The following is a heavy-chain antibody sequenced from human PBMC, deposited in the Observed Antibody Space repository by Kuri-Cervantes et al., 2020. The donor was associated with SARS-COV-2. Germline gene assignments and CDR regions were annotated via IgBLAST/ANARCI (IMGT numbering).Heavy chain of an antibody. CDR2: INHSGST. V-gene: IGHV4-34*01. Sequence: SETLSLTCAVYGGSFSGYYWSWIRQPPGKGLEWIGEINHSGSTNYNPSLKSRVTISVDTSKNQFSLKLSSVTAADTAVYYCAREGSGWYGEDYYYYGMEVWGQGTTVTVSS. CDR1: GGSFSGYY. CDR3: AREGSGWYGEDYYYYGMEV. J-gene: IGHJ6*02. D-gene: IGHD6-19*01.